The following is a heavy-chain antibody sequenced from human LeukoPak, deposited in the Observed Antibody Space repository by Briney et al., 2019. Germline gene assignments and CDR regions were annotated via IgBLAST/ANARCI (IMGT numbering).Heavy chain of an antibody. D-gene: IGHD5-18*01. CDR3: ARHKDAAMVTTFDF. Sequence: SETLSLTCTVSGGSISSSSYYWGWIRQPPGKGLEWIGSIYYTGGTYYNPSLKSRVTISGDTSKNQFSLRLSSVTAADTAVYSCARHKDAAMVTTFDFWGQGTLVTVSS. CDR2: IYYTGGT. CDR1: GGSISSSSYY. J-gene: IGHJ4*02. V-gene: IGHV4-39*01.